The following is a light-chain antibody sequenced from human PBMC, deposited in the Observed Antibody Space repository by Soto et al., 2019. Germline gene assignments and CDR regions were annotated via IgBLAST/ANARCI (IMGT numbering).Light chain of an antibody. J-gene: IGKJ2*01. CDR2: GAS. CDR3: QQYGSSQYT. V-gene: IGKV3D-7*01. CDR1: QSVSSSY. Sequence: EIVMTQSPATLALSPGERATLSCRASQSVSSSYLSWYQQKPGQAPRLLIYGASIRATGIPAGFSGSGSGTDFTLTISRLEPEDFAIYYCQQYGSSQYTFGQGTKADIK.